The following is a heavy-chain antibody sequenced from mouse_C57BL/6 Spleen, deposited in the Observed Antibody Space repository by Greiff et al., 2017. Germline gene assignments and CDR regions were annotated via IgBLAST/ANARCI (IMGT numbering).Heavy chain of an antibody. D-gene: IGHD1-1*01. J-gene: IGHJ2*01. Sequence: QVQLQQSGPGLVQPSPSLSITCTVSGFSLTSYGVHWVRQSPGKGLEWLGVIWRGGSTDYNAAFMSRLSITKDNSKSQVFFKMNSLQADDTAIYYCAKNGPTTGVGDYWGQGTTLTVSS. V-gene: IGHV2-5*01. CDR3: AKNGPTTGVGDY. CDR2: IWRGGST. CDR1: GFSLTSYG.